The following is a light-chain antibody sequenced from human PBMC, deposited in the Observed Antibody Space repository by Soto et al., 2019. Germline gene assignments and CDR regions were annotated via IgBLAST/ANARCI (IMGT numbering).Light chain of an antibody. CDR2: GAS. Sequence: EIVLTQSPGTLSLSPAERATLSCRASQSVSSSYLAWYQQKPGQAPRLLIYGASSRATGVPDRFSASGSGTDFTLTISRLEPEDFALYYCQQYGRSPFTFGPGTKVDIK. CDR1: QSVSSSY. V-gene: IGKV3-20*01. CDR3: QQYGRSPFT. J-gene: IGKJ3*01.